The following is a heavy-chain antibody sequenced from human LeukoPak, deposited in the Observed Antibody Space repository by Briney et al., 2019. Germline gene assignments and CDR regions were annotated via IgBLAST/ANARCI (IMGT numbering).Heavy chain of an antibody. J-gene: IGHJ5*02. D-gene: IGHD6-19*01. CDR3: ARGGSSGWYNWFDP. V-gene: IGHV4-61*01. CDR2: INHSGST. Sequence: SETPSLTCTVSGGSVSSGSYYWSWIRQPPGKGLEWIGEINHSGSTNYNPSLKSRVTISVDTSKNQFSLKLSSVTAADTAVYYCARGGSSGWYNWFDPWGQGTLVTVSS. CDR1: GGSVSSGSYY.